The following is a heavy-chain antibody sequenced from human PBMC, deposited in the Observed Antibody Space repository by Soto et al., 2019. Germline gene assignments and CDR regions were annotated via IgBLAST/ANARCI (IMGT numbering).Heavy chain of an antibody. CDR1: GGSISNYY. Sequence: PSETLSLTCTVSGGSISNYYWSWVRQSPGRGLEWIGYVFYTGTTHYNPSLKSRVTISLDTSKNQFSLMLSSVTAADTAVYYCATEGLRGGIDYWGQGTLVTVSS. CDR2: VFYTGTT. J-gene: IGHJ4*02. CDR3: ATEGLRGGIDY. V-gene: IGHV4-59*01.